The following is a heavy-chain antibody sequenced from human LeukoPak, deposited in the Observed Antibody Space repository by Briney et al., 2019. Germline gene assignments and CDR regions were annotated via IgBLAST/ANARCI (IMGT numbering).Heavy chain of an antibody. V-gene: IGHV3-30*03. J-gene: IGHJ6*03. CDR1: GFTFSSYG. D-gene: IGHD3-3*01. Sequence: PGRSLRLSCAASGFTFSSYGMHWVRQAPGKGLEWVAVISYDGSNKYYADSVKGRFTISRDNSKNTLYLQMNSLRAEDTAVYYCARTYITTTRPEPRNYYYYMDVWGKGTTVTVSS. CDR3: ARTYITTTRPEPRNYYYYMDV. CDR2: ISYDGSNK.